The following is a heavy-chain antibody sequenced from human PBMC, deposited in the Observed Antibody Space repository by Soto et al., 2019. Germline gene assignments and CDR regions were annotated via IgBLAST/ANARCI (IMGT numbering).Heavy chain of an antibody. D-gene: IGHD2-15*01. J-gene: IGHJ5*02. CDR1: GGSFSGYN. CDR2: INHSGST. Sequence: PSETLSLTCAVYGGSFSGYNWSWIRQPPGKGLEWIGEINHSGSTNYNPSLKSRVTISVDTSKNQFSLKLSSVTAADTAVYYCARGSLRHCSCGSCYSGWFDPWGQGTLVTVSS. CDR3: ARGSLRHCSCGSCYSGWFDP. V-gene: IGHV4-34*01.